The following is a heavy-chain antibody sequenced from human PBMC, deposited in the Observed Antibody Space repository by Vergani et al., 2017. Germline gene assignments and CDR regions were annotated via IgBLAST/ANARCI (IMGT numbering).Heavy chain of an antibody. CDR3: ARAVGYSYGYYYYYYMDV. Sequence: QVQLQESGPGLVKPSGTLSLTCAVSGGSISSSNWWSWVRQPPGKWLEWIGEIYHSGSTNYNPSLKSRVTISVDKSKTQFSLKLSSVTAADTAVYYCARAVGYSYGYYYYYYMDVWGKGTTVTVSS. J-gene: IGHJ6*03. D-gene: IGHD5-18*01. CDR1: GGSISSSNW. CDR2: IYHSGST. V-gene: IGHV4-4*02.